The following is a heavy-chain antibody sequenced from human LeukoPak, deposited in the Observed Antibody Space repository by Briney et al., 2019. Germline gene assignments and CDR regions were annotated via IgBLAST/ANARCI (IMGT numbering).Heavy chain of an antibody. V-gene: IGHV4-59*01. D-gene: IGHD1-26*01. CDR1: GGSMSGYY. J-gene: IGHJ3*02. CDR2: IYYSGST. CDR3: ARGPVGGATYYDGDAFNI. Sequence: SETLSLTCTVSGGSMSGYYWSWIRQSPGKGLEWIGDIYYSGSTNYDPSLKSRVTISVDTSKNQFSLKLSSVTAVDTAVYYCARGPVGGATYYDGDAFNIWGQETMVTVTS.